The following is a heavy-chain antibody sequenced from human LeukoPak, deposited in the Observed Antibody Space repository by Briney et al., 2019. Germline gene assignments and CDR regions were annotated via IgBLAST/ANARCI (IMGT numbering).Heavy chain of an antibody. Sequence: PGRSLRLSCAASGFTFSSYGMHWVRQAPGKGLEWVAVISYDGSNKYYADSVKGRFTISRDNSKNTLYLQMNSLRAEDTAVYYCAKDRKPGQWLVLYYWGQGTLVTVSS. CDR2: ISYDGSNK. J-gene: IGHJ4*02. CDR1: GFTFSSYG. D-gene: IGHD6-19*01. V-gene: IGHV3-30*18. CDR3: AKDRKPGQWLVLYY.